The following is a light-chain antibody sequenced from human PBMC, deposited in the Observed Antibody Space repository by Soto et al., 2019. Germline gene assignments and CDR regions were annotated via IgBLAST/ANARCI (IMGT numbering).Light chain of an antibody. CDR1: SSSIGSNT. J-gene: IGLJ3*02. V-gene: IGLV1-44*01. CDR2: SND. Sequence: QSVLTQAPSASGTPGQRVTISCSGSSSSIGSNTVSWYQQVPGTAPKLLIYSNDQRPSGVPDRLSGSKSGTSASLAIGGLQSEDEADYYCAAWDGSLNGWVFGGGTKLTVL. CDR3: AAWDGSLNGWV.